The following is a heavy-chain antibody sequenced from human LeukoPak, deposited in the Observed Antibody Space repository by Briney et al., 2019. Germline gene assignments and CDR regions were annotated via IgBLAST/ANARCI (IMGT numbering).Heavy chain of an antibody. J-gene: IGHJ4*02. Sequence: SETLSLTCTVSGGSISSYYWSWIRQPPGKGLEWIGYIYYSGSTNYNPSLKSRVTISVDTSKNQFSLKLSSVTAADTAVYYCARGSGSYCHTDYWGQGTLVTVSS. D-gene: IGHD1-26*01. CDR3: ARGSGSYCHTDY. CDR2: IYYSGST. V-gene: IGHV4-59*01. CDR1: GGSISSYY.